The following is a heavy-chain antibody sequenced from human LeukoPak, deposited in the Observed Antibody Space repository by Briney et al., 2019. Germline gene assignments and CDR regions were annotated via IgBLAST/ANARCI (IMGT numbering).Heavy chain of an antibody. Sequence: ASVKLSCKASGYTFTTNGISWVRQAPGQGLEWMGWISANNGNTNYAQKFQGRVTMTTDTSTNTAYVELRSLRSDDTAVYYCARTYSSYFSSSEFDYWGEGPLLTVSS. CDR2: ISANNGNT. J-gene: IGHJ4*02. D-gene: IGHD6-13*01. V-gene: IGHV1-18*01. CDR3: ARTYSSYFSSSEFDY. CDR1: GYTFTTNG.